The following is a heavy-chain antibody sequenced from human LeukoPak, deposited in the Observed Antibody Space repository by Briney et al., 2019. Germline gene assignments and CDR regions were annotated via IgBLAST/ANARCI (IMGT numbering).Heavy chain of an antibody. D-gene: IGHD3-22*01. V-gene: IGHV1-18*01. J-gene: IGHJ4*02. CDR1: GYTFTNNG. CDR2: ISAYTGNT. CDR3: ARSGVGYFYDNTGYYPLDY. Sequence: ASVKVSCKASGYTFTNNGISWVRQPPGQGLEWIGWISAYTGNTNYAQNFQGRVTMTTDTSTSTAFMELRSLRSDDTAVYYCARSGVGYFYDNTGYYPLDYWGQGTLVTVSS.